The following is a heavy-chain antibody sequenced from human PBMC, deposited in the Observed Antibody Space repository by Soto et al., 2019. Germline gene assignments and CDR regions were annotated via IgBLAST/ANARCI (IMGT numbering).Heavy chain of an antibody. CDR2: IIPIFGTA. D-gene: IGHD2-8*01. CDR1: GGTFSSYA. J-gene: IGHJ4*02. V-gene: IGHV1-69*13. CDR3: ARLGYCTNGVCYNDY. Sequence: SVKVSCKASGGTFSSYAISWVRQAPGQGLEWMGGIIPIFGTANYAQKFQGRVTITADESTSTAYMELSSLRSEDTAVYYCARLGYCTNGVCYNDYWGQGTLVTVYS.